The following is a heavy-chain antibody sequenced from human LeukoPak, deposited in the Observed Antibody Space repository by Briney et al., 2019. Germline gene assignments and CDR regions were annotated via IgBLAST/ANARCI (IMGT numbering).Heavy chain of an antibody. J-gene: IGHJ4*02. CDR2: ISAYNGNT. CDR3: ARAPVAGTGGSTAH. CDR1: GYTFTSYG. Sequence: ASVKVSCKASGYTFTSYGISWVRQAPGQGLEWMGWISAYNGNTNYAQKLQGRVTMTTNTSTSPAYMELRSLRSDGTAVYYCARAPVAGTGGSTAHWGQGTLVTVSS. D-gene: IGHD6-19*01. V-gene: IGHV1-18*01.